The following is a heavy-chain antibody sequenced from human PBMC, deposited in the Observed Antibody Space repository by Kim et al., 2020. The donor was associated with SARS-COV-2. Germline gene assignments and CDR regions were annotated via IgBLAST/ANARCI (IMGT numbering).Heavy chain of an antibody. CDR1: GYTFTSYY. J-gene: IGHJ4*02. CDR3: AIPEVRGGFDY. D-gene: IGHD3-10*01. V-gene: IGHV1-46*01. CDR2: INPSGGST. Sequence: ASVKVACKASGYTFTSYYMHWVRQAPGQGLEWMGIINPSGGSTSYAQKFQGRVTMTRDTSTSTVYMELSSLRSEDTAVYYCAIPEVRGGFDYWGQGTLVTVSS.